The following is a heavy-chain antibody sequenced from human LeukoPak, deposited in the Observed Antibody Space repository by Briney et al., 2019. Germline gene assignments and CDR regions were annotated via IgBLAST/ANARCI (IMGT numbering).Heavy chain of an antibody. CDR3: AKWKYSSSWERYYYYGMDV. CDR2: ISGSGGST. D-gene: IGHD6-13*01. Sequence: GGSLRLSCAASGFTFSSYAMSWVRQAPGKGLEWVSVISGSGGSTYYADSVKGRFTISRDNSKNTLYLQMNSLRAEDTAVYYCAKWKYSSSWERYYYYGMDVWGQGTTVTVSS. CDR1: GFTFSSYA. V-gene: IGHV3-23*01. J-gene: IGHJ6*02.